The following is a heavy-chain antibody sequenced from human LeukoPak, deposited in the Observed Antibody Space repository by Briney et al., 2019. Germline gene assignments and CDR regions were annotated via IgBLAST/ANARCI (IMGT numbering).Heavy chain of an antibody. CDR2: IYCSGST. V-gene: IGHV4-39*01. D-gene: IGHD6-19*01. Sequence: SETLSLTCTVSGGSISSSSYYWGWIRQPPGKGLEWIGSIYCSGSTYYNPSLKSRVTISVDTSKNQFSLKLSSVTAADTAVYYCARGSSSGWYGGWFDPWGQGTLVTVSS. J-gene: IGHJ5*02. CDR1: GGSISSSSYY. CDR3: ARGSSSGWYGGWFDP.